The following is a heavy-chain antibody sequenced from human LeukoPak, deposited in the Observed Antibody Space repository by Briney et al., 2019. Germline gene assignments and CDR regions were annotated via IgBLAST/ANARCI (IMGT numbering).Heavy chain of an antibody. J-gene: IGHJ5*02. Sequence: ASVKVSCKASGGTFSSYAISWVRQAPGQGLEWMGWINPNSGGTNYAQKFQGWVTMTRDTSISTAYMELSRLRSDDTAVYYCARDTGALWFGEPNWFDPWGQGTLVTVSS. D-gene: IGHD3-10*01. V-gene: IGHV1-2*04. CDR3: ARDTGALWFGEPNWFDP. CDR1: GGTFSSYA. CDR2: INPNSGGT.